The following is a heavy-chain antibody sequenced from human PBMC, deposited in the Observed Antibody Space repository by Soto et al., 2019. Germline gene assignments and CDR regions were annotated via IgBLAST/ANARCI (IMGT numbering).Heavy chain of an antibody. CDR1: GFTFSNAW. CDR2: IKSKTDGGTT. Sequence: GGSLRLSCAASGFTFSNAWMSWVRQAPGKGLEWVGRIKSKTDGGTTDYAAPVKGRFTISRDDSKNTLYLQMNSLKTEDTAVYYCTTGDDYIWGSYRLLLRQGHFDYWGQGTLVTVSS. V-gene: IGHV3-15*01. J-gene: IGHJ4*02. CDR3: TTGDDYIWGSYRLLLRQGHFDY. D-gene: IGHD3-16*02.